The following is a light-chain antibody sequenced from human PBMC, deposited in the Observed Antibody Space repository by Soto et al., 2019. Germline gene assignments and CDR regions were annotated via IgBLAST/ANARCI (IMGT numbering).Light chain of an antibody. Sequence: QPVLTQPPSASGTPGQRVTISCSGSSSNIGSNYVYWYQQFPGTAPKLLIYSSHQRPSGVPDRFSASKSGTSASLAISGLRSEDEADYYCAAWDDTLSGPNWVFGGGTKVTVL. CDR2: SSH. V-gene: IGLV1-47*02. CDR1: SSNIGSNY. J-gene: IGLJ3*02. CDR3: AAWDDTLSGPNWV.